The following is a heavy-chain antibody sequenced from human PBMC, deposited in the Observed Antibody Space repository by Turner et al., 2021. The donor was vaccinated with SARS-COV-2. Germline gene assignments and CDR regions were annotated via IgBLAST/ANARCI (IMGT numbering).Heavy chain of an antibody. CDR1: GFTFSNYA. Sequence: QVHLVESGGGVVQPGRSLRLSCAASGFTFSNYAMHWVRQAPGKGLEWVAVMSFDGNHKFYADSVKGRFTISRDNSKNTLYLQMNSLKAEDTAVYYCAKGYSYAYYYGLDVWGQGTTVTVSS. D-gene: IGHD5-18*01. CDR3: AKGYSYAYYYGLDV. V-gene: IGHV3-30*04. J-gene: IGHJ6*02. CDR2: MSFDGNHK.